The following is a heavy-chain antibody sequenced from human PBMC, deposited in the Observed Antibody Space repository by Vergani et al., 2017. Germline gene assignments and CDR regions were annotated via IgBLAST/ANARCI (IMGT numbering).Heavy chain of an antibody. CDR3: AKAGYCSGGSGHTLFGY. J-gene: IGHJ4*02. Sequence: EVQLLESGGGLVQPGGSLRLSCAASGFTFSSYAMSWVRQAPGKGLEWVSAISGSGGSTYYADSVKGRFTISRDNSKNTLYLQMNSLRAEDTAVYYCAKAGYCSGGSGHTLFGYWGGGTLVTVSS. V-gene: IGHV3-23*01. D-gene: IGHD2-15*01. CDR2: ISGSGGST. CDR1: GFTFSSYA.